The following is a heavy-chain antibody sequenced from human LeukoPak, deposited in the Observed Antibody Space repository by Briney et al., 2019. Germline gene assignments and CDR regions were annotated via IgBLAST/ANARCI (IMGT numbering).Heavy chain of an antibody. J-gene: IGHJ6*03. Sequence: ASVKVSCKASGYTFSGSYIHWVRQAPGQGLEWMGRINPNSGDTNFAQTFQGRITMTRDTSITTAYMELSSLTSDDTAVYFCARSAEHCNNGVCFTDYYMDVWGKGITVTVSS. D-gene: IGHD2-8*01. CDR1: GYTFSGSY. V-gene: IGHV1-2*06. CDR3: ARSAEHCNNGVCFTDYYMDV. CDR2: INPNSGDT.